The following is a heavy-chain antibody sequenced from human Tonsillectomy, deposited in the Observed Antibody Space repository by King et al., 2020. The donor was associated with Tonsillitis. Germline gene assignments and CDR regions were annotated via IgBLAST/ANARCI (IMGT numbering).Heavy chain of an antibody. Sequence: VQLVESGGGLVQPGGSLGLSCAASGFTFSSYARSWVPQAPGRGLEWVSAISVSGDNTYYADTVKGRFTVSRDNSKNTLSLQMNSLRAEDTALYYCAKGLFFAAAGRVDYWGQGTLVTVSS. CDR2: ISVSGDNT. D-gene: IGHD6-13*01. CDR3: AKGLFFAAAGRVDY. J-gene: IGHJ4*02. CDR1: GFTFSSYA. V-gene: IGHV3-23*04.